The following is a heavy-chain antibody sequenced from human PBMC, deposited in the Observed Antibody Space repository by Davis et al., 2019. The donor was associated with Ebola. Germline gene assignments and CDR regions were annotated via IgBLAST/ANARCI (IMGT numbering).Heavy chain of an antibody. CDR2: ISGSGGST. CDR1: GFTFSSYA. J-gene: IGHJ4*02. D-gene: IGHD6-13*01. CDR3: ARDKMAAALFDY. Sequence: PGGSLRLSCAASGFTFSSYAMSWVRQAPGKGLEWVSAISGSGGSTYYADSVKGRFTISRDNAKNSLYLQMNSLRAEDTAVYYCARDKMAAALFDYWGQGTLVTVSS. V-gene: IGHV3-23*01.